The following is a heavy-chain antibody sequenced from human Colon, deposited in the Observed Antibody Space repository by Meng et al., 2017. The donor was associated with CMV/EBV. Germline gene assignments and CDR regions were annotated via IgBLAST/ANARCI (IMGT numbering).Heavy chain of an antibody. CDR3: ARFGDGSGYYYRGAFDL. D-gene: IGHD3-22*01. V-gene: IGHV4-39*07. CDR2: IFHSGST. J-gene: IGHJ5*02. CDR1: GFTFSNYT. Sequence: GSLRLSCTASGFTFSNYTVKWVRQSPGKGLEWIGTIFHSGSTYHNPSLKSRVTISVDTSKNQFSLKLSSVTAADTAVYYCARFGDGSGYYYRGAFDLWGQGTLVTVSS.